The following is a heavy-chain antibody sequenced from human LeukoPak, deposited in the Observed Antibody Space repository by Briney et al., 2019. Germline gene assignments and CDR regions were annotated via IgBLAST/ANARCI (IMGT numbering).Heavy chain of an antibody. CDR2: IFGSGDST. J-gene: IGHJ4*02. Sequence: SGGSLRLSCAASGFTISTYGMNWVRQAPRKGLEWVSVIFGSGDSTYYADSVKGRFTISRDKSKNTPYLQMHSLRAEDTAVYYCAKDQKPDSGYDIDYWGQGTLSPSPQ. V-gene: IGHV3-23*01. D-gene: IGHD5-12*01. CDR3: AKDQKPDSGYDIDY. CDR1: GFTISTYG.